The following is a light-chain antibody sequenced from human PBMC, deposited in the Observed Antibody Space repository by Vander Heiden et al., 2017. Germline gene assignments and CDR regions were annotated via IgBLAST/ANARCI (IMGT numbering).Light chain of an antibody. CDR3: QVWDSTSGHVV. V-gene: IGLV3-21*02. CDR1: NIGSKS. CDR2: DDN. J-gene: IGLJ2*01. Sequence: SYVLTQPPSVSVAPGQTARTSCGGDNIGSKSVHWFQHKPGQSPVLFVHDDNFRPSGLPVRVSGSKSGNTATLIINRVESGDEADYYCQVWDSTSGHVVFGGGTKLTVL.